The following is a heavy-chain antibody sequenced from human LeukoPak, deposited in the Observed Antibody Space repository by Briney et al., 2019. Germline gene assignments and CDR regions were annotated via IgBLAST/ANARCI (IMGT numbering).Heavy chain of an antibody. D-gene: IGHD6-19*01. CDR1: GDSISTYY. CDR2: IYNSGST. CDR3: ARFKRAGGWSYFDY. J-gene: IGHJ4*02. Sequence: ASETLSLTCTVSGDSISTYYWSWIRKPPGKGLEWIGHIYNSGSTNYSPSLKSRVTISVDTSKNQFSLKLSSVTAADTAVYYCARFKRAGGWSYFDYWGQGTLVTVSS. V-gene: IGHV4-59*01.